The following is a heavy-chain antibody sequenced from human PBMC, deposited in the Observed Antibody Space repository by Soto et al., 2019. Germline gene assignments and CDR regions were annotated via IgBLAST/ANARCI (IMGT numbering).Heavy chain of an antibody. J-gene: IGHJ4*02. D-gene: IGHD6-6*01. V-gene: IGHV1-46*01. CDR1: GYTFTSYY. CDR3: ASPILEFSSSSSLEY. CDR2: INPSGAYT. Sequence: QVQLVQSGAEVEKPGASVKVSCKASGYTFTSYYFHWVRQAPGQGLEWMGLINPSGAYTSYARKFQGGITLTRDTSTSTVYMELNSLRSEDTAVYYCASPILEFSSSSSLEYWGQGTLVTVSS.